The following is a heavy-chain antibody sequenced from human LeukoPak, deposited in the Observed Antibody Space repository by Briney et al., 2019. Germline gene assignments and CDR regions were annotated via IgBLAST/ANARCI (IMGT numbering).Heavy chain of an antibody. CDR1: GFTFSSYS. D-gene: IGHD2-15*01. Sequence: PGGSLRLSCAASGFTFSSYSMNWGRQAPGKGLEWVSSISSSSSYIYYADSEKGRFTIYRDNAKNSLYLQMNSLRAEDTAVYYGARGAWEDIVVVVAATRYWGQGTLVTVSS. CDR2: ISSSSSYI. CDR3: ARGAWEDIVVVVAATRY. J-gene: IGHJ4*02. V-gene: IGHV3-21*01.